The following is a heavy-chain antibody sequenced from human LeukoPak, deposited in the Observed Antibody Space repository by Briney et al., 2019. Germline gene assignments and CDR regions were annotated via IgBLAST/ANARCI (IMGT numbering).Heavy chain of an antibody. V-gene: IGHV4-38-2*02. Sequence: SETLSLTCTVSGYSISSGYYWGWFRQTPGRGLEWIASISHSGSPYHNPSLKSRVTISEDLSRNVFSLTLNSVTAADAAVYYCAREGRENIAIGVDWGQGALVTVSS. CDR3: AREGRENIAIGVD. J-gene: IGHJ4*02. D-gene: IGHD3-16*02. CDR2: ISHSGSP. CDR1: GYSISSGYY.